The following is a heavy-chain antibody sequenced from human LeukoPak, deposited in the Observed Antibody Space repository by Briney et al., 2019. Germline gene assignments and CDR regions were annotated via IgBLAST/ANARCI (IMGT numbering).Heavy chain of an antibody. D-gene: IGHD2-2*01. CDR3: AKDRDASRREGMDA. CDR2: VSDSGGGT. Sequence: PGGSLRLSCVASGFPFSSYAVSWVRQAPGKGLEWVSVVSDSGGGTYYADSVKGRFTISRDNSKNMLYLLMNSLRAEDTAVYYCAKDRDASRREGMDAWGQGTTVTVSS. J-gene: IGHJ6*02. CDR1: GFPFSSYA. V-gene: IGHV3-23*01.